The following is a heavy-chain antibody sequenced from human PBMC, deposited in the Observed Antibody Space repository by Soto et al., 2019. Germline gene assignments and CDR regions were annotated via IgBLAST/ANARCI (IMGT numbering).Heavy chain of an antibody. CDR3: ARRRYSSSWTYYYGMDV. CDR1: GGSISSSSYY. Sequence: PSETLSLTCTVSGGSISSSSYYWGWIRQPPGKGLEWIGSIYYSGSTYYNPSLKSRVTISVDTSKNQFSLKLSSVTAADTAVYYCARRRYSSSWTYYYGMDVWGQGTTVTVSS. D-gene: IGHD6-13*01. V-gene: IGHV4-39*01. CDR2: IYYSGST. J-gene: IGHJ6*02.